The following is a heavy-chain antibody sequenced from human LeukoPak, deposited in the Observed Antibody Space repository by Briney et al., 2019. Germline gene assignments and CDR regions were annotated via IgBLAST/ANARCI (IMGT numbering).Heavy chain of an antibody. D-gene: IGHD2-2*01. CDR2: INPNSGGT. V-gene: IGHV1-2*02. CDR3: ARDNAVVPAAMDAFDI. CDR1: GYPFIGNY. Sequence: ASVKVSCKASGYPFIGNYIHWVRQAPGQGLEWMGWINPNSGGTQYSQKFQGRVTMTRDTSTSTVYMELSSLRSEDTAVYYCARDNAVVPAAMDAFDIWGQGTMVTVSS. J-gene: IGHJ3*02.